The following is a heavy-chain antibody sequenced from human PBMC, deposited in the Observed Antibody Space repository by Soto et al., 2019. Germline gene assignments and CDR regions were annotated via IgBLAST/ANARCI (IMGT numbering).Heavy chain of an antibody. CDR1: GFIFSDYE. D-gene: IGHD2-8*02. Sequence: EAELVDSGGGLVQPGGSLTLSCAASGFIFSDYEVDWVRQAPGRGPEWISYISDGGTTIYYAASVKGRFTISRDDAKKTLYLHMNNLRFDDTAIYFCVTEYCTGGTCFDAFDLWGQGTVVTVSS. CDR3: VTEYCTGGTCFDAFDL. J-gene: IGHJ3*01. V-gene: IGHV3-48*03. CDR2: ISDGGTTI.